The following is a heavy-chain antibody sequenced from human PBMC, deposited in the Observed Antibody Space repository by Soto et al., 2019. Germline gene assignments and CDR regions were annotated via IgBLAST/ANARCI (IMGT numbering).Heavy chain of an antibody. CDR1: VFTLSNYD. CDR3: ARERGGLSGADV. J-gene: IGHJ6*01. Sequence: WGSLLLSCACSVFTLSNYDMNWVRQAPGKGLEWVSYISTGGSSIYYADSVKGRFTIAIDNGKNSVYLQMSSLRAEDTATYYCARERGGLSGADVWGQGTTVTVSS. D-gene: IGHD1-26*01. CDR2: ISTGGSSI. V-gene: IGHV3-48*03.